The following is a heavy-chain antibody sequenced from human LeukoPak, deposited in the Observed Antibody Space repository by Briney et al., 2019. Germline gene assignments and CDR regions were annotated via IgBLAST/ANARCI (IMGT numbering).Heavy chain of an antibody. CDR3: TRVGYIDEGIDY. D-gene: IGHD5-24*01. CDR1: GFPFSSYW. J-gene: IGHJ4*02. V-gene: IGHV3-7*04. Sequence: PGGSLRLSCVASGFPFSSYWMTWVRRAPGKGLEWVANIKQDGSKKSYVDSVKGRFTISRDNAKNSLYLRMNSLRAEDTAIYYCTRVGYIDEGIDYWGQGTLVTVSS. CDR2: IKQDGSKK.